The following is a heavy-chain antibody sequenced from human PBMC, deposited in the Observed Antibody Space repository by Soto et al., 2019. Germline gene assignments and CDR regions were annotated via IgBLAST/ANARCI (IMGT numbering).Heavy chain of an antibody. CDR1: GITFSSYA. V-gene: IGHV3-30-3*01. CDR3: AHLAGLSNTDDY. Sequence: LRLSCAASGITFSSYALHWVRQAPGKGLEWVAVISYDGSNKFYVDSVKGRFTISRDNSKNTLYLQMNSPRTEDTAVYYCAHLAGLSNTDDYWGQGTLVTVSS. CDR2: ISYDGSNK. J-gene: IGHJ4*02. D-gene: IGHD5-18*01.